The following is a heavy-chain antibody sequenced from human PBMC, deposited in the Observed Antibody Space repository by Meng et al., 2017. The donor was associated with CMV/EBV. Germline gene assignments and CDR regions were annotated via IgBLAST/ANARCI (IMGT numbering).Heavy chain of an antibody. V-gene: IGHV1-2*02. CDR2: INPNSGGT. CDR1: GYTFTGYY. J-gene: IGHJ4*02. Sequence: ASVKVSCKASGYTFTGYYMHWVRQAPGQGLEWMGWINPNSGGTNYAQKFQGRVTMTRDTSISTAYMELSRLRSDDTAVYYCARVVPAAIGTIDYWGRGTLVTVSS. D-gene: IGHD2-2*01. CDR3: ARVVPAAIGTIDY.